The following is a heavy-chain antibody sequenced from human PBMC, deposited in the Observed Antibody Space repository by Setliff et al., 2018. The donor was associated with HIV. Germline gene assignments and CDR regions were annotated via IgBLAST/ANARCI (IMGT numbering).Heavy chain of an antibody. CDR2: IFGSGTT. Sequence: PSETLSLTCSVSTDSISNFHWSWVRQPAGKGLEWIGRIFGSGTTHYNPSLKSRVTMSIDTSKNQFSLKLNSVTAADTAVYFCARDRSKYGTGSSAYNWFDPWGLGTLVTVSS. CDR1: TDSISNFH. CDR3: ARDRSKYGTGSSAYNWFDP. D-gene: IGHD3-16*01. J-gene: IGHJ5*02. V-gene: IGHV4-4*07.